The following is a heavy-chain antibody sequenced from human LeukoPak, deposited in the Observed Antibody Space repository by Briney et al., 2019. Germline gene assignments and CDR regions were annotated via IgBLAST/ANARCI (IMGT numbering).Heavy chain of an antibody. J-gene: IGHJ1*01. CDR2: IYYSGST. V-gene: IGHV4-39*07. CDR1: GGSISSSSYY. CDR3: ARVGLYFQH. Sequence: PSETLSLTCTVSGGSISSSSYYWGWIRQPPGKGLEWIGSIYYSGSTYCNPSLKSRVTISVDTSKNQFSLKLSSVTAADTAVYYCARVGLYFQHWGQGTLVTVSS.